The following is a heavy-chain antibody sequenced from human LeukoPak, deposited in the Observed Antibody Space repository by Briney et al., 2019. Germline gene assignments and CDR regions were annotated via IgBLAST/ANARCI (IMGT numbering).Heavy chain of an antibody. V-gene: IGHV1-18*01. CDR3: ARAVLRYFGGNWFDP. Sequence: GASVKVSCKASGYSFTTYDINWVRQATGQGLEWMGWISAYNGNTNYAQKLQGRVTVTTDTSTSTAYMELRSLRSDDTAVYYCARAVLRYFGGNWFDPWGQGTLVTVSS. CDR1: GYSFTTYD. J-gene: IGHJ5*02. CDR2: ISAYNGNT. D-gene: IGHD3-9*01.